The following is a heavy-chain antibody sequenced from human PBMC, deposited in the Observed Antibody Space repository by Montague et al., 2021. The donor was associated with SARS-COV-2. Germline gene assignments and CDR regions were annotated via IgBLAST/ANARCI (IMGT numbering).Heavy chain of an antibody. V-gene: IGHV3-30*04. CDR3: ARDGKYYDTLIGYFSPRNYYYFYGMDV. Sequence: SLRLSCAASGFTFSSYAIHWVRQAPGKGLEWVALISFDGRSQYCXDSVKGRFTISRDNSKSTLYLQMNSLRAADTAVYYCARDGKYYDTLIGYFSPRNYYYFYGMDVWGQGTTVTVSS. J-gene: IGHJ6*02. CDR2: ISFDGRSQ. D-gene: IGHD3-9*01. CDR1: GFTFSSYA.